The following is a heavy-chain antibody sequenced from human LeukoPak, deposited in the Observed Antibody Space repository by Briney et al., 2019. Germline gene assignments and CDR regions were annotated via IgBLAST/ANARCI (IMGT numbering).Heavy chain of an antibody. Sequence: SETLSLTCTVSGGSISSYYWSWIRQPPGKGLEWIGYIYYSGSTNYKPSLKSRVTISVDTSKNQFSLKLSSVTAADTAVYYCARASIAARYYYYYYMDVWGKGTTVTVSS. CDR2: IYYSGST. V-gene: IGHV4-59*01. D-gene: IGHD6-6*01. CDR1: GGSISSYY. J-gene: IGHJ6*03. CDR3: ARASIAARYYYYYYMDV.